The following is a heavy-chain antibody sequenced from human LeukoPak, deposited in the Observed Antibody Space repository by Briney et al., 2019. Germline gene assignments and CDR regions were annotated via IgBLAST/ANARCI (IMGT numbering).Heavy chain of an antibody. CDR2: IYYSGST. J-gene: IGHJ3*02. CDR3: ARGYYDFWSGYPPLAFDI. CDR1: GGSISSYY. D-gene: IGHD3-3*01. V-gene: IGHV4-59*01. Sequence: PSETLFLTCTVSGGSISSYYWSWIRQPAGKGLEWIGYIYYSGSTNYNPSLKSRVTISVDTSKNQFSLKLSSVTAADTAVYYCARGYYDFWSGYPPLAFDIWGQGTMVTVSS.